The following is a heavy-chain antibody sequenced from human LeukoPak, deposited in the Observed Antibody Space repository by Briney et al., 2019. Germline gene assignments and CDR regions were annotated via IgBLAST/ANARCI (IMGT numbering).Heavy chain of an antibody. CDR1: GFTFSTYT. J-gene: IGHJ4*02. Sequence: GGSLRLSCVASGFTFSTYTMNWVRQAPGKGLEWVSSISSSSSSKYYADSVKGRFTISRDNSENTLYLQMNSLRAEDTAVYYCAKDPRGTLSGYFDYWGQGTLVTVSS. CDR2: ISSSSSSK. V-gene: IGHV3-21*01. D-gene: IGHD3-3*01. CDR3: AKDPRGTLSGYFDY.